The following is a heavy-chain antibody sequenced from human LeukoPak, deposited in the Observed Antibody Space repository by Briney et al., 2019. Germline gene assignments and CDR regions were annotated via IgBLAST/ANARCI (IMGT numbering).Heavy chain of an antibody. D-gene: IGHD3-10*01. CDR2: ISGSGGST. CDR3: AKEGYYGSGSYYIELDY. V-gene: IGHV3-23*01. J-gene: IGHJ4*02. Sequence: GGSLRLSCAASGFTFSSYAMSWVRQAPGKGLEGVSAISGSGGSTYYADSVKGRFTISRDNSKNTLYLQMNSLRAEDTAVYYCAKEGYYGSGSYYIELDYWGQGTLVTVSS. CDR1: GFTFSSYA.